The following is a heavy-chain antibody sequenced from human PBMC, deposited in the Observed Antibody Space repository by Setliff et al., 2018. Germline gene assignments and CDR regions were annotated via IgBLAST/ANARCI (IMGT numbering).Heavy chain of an antibody. Sequence: SVKVSCKASANTFIAYYIHWVRQAPGQGPQWMGRNIPVLGSADYAQTFQGRVTFTADESTRTAYMELSSLTSEDTAVYFCARYFSSDPFDIWGQGTLVTVSS. CDR2: NIPVLGSA. CDR1: ANTFIAYY. D-gene: IGHD2-8*01. CDR3: ARYFSSDPFDI. V-gene: IGHV1-69*11. J-gene: IGHJ3*02.